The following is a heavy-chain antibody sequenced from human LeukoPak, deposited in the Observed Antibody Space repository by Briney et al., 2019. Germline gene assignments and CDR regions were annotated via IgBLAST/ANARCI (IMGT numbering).Heavy chain of an antibody. V-gene: IGHV3-53*01. CDR3: AGAEYDSSLGFAY. CDR1: GFTVSSNY. D-gene: IGHD3-22*01. Sequence: GGSLRLSCAAPGFTVSSNYMSWVRQAPGKGLEWLSLISGYDSTYYADSVKGRFTISRDNSKNTVSLQMNSLRAEDSAVYYCAGAEYDSSLGFAYWGQGTLVTVSS. J-gene: IGHJ4*02. CDR2: ISGYDST.